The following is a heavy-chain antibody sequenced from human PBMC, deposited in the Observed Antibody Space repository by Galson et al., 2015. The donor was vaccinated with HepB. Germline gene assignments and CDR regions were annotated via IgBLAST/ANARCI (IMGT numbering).Heavy chain of an antibody. J-gene: IGHJ5*02. V-gene: IGHV4-34*01. CDR1: GGSFSGYY. D-gene: IGHD2-2*01. CDR2: INHSGST. CDR3: ARSGRPLSSTSPKYWFDP. Sequence: QVQLQESGPGLVKPSETLSLTCAVYGGSFSGYYWSWIRQPPGKGLEWIGEINHSGSTNYNPSLKSRVTISVDTSKNQFSLKLSSVTAADTAVYYCARSGRPLSSTSPKYWFDPWGQGTLVTVSS.